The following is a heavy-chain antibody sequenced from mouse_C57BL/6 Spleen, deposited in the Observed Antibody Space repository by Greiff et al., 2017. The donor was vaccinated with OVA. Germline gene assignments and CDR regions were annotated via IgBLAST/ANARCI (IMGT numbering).Heavy chain of an antibody. J-gene: IGHJ1*03. Sequence: EVKLQESGPGLVKPSQSLSLTCSVTGYSITSGYYWNWIRQFPGNKLEWMGYISYDGSNNYNPSLKNRISITRDTSKNQFFLKLNSVTTEDTATYCCAREEYYGSSGTDVWGTGTTVTVSS. V-gene: IGHV3-6*01. D-gene: IGHD1-1*01. CDR3: AREEYYGSSGTDV. CDR1: GYSITSGYY. CDR2: ISYDGSN.